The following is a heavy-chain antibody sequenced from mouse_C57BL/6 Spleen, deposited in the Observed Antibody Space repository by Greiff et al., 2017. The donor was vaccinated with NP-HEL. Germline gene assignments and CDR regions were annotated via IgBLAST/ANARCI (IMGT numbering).Heavy chain of an antibody. Sequence: EVKLVESGGGLVQSGRSLRLSCATSGFTFSDFYMEWVRQAPGKGLEGIAARRNKANDYTTEYIASVKGRFIVSRDTSQSILYLQMNALRAEDTAIYYCARDAGVTTPGYFDYWGQGTTLTVSS. D-gene: IGHD2-2*01. CDR1: GFTFSDFY. CDR2: RRNKANDYTT. CDR3: ARDAGVTTPGYFDY. V-gene: IGHV7-1*01. J-gene: IGHJ2*01.